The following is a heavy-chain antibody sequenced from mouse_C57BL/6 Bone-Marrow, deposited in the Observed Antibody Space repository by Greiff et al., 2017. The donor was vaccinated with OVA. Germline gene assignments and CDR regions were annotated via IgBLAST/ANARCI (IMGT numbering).Heavy chain of an antibody. Sequence: EVKLMESGGGLVKPGGSLKLSCAASGFTFSSYAMSWVRQTPEKRLEWVATISDGGSYTYYPDNVKGRFTISRDNAKNNLYLQMSHLKSEDTAMYDGARGEELGRDYFDYWGQGTTLTVSS. CDR1: GFTFSSYA. V-gene: IGHV5-4*03. CDR3: ARGEELGRDYFDY. CDR2: ISDGGSYT. D-gene: IGHD4-1*01. J-gene: IGHJ2*01.